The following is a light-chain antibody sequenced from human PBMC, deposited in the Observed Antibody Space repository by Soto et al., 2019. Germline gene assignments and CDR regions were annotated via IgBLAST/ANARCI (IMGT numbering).Light chain of an antibody. V-gene: IGKV3-11*01. CDR2: DTS. Sequence: EIVVTQSQAPLSVSACEGATLSGRASHSVSTYLAGYQQKPGQAPRLLIYDTSNMATGIPARFSGSGSGTDFTLTISGLEPEDMAVYFCQERNTWRRTFGQGTKVEI. CDR3: QERNTWRRT. J-gene: IGKJ1*01. CDR1: HSVSTY.